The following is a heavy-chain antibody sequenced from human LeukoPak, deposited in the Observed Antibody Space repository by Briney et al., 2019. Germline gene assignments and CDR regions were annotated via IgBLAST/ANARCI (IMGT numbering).Heavy chain of an antibody. J-gene: IGHJ4*02. Sequence: ASVKVSCKASGGTFSSYAISWVRPAPGQGLEWMGGIIPIFGTANYAQKFQGRVTITADEYTSTAYVELSSLRSEDTDGYYCARDGLWFGELTLDYWGQGTLVTVSS. CDR2: IIPIFGTA. CDR3: ARDGLWFGELTLDY. V-gene: IGHV1-69*13. D-gene: IGHD3-10*01. CDR1: GGTFSSYA.